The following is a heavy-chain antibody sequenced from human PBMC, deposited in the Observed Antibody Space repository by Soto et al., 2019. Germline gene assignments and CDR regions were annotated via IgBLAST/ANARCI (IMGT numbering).Heavy chain of an antibody. CDR3: ASHYDILTGYRKPYYYGMDV. D-gene: IGHD3-9*01. J-gene: IGHJ6*01. CDR1: GFTFSSYG. V-gene: IGHV3-33*01. Sequence: QVQLVESGGGVVQPGRSLRLSCAASGFTFSSYGMHWVRQAPGKGLEWVAVIWYDGSNKYYADSVKGRFTISRDNSKNTLYLQMNSLRAEDTAVYYCASHYDILTGYRKPYYYGMDVW. CDR2: IWYDGSNK.